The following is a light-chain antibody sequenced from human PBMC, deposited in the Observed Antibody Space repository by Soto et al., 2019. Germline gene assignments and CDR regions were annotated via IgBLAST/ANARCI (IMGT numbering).Light chain of an antibody. V-gene: IGKV3-15*01. CDR3: QQYNNWPKT. J-gene: IGKJ1*01. CDR1: QSVSSK. Sequence: TVMTRSPATLYVSPGERATLSCRASQSVSSKLAWYQQKPGQAPRLLIYGVSTRATDIPARFSGSGSGTEFTLTISSLQSEDFAVYHCQQYNNWPKTFGHGTKVDIK. CDR2: GVS.